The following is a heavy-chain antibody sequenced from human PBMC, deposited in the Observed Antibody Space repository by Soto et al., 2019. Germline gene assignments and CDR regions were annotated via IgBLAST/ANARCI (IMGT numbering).Heavy chain of an antibody. CDR1: GVTMSYGVYS. V-gene: IGHV4-30-2*06. CDR3: ARGGGYDSFDF. CDR2: ISPLETT. J-gene: IGHJ4*02. D-gene: IGHD2-15*01. Sequence: TLSLTGSVSGVTMSYGVYSGMWGRQSAGKGMGWLGYISPLETTYYTLYFKSTLSLSIDRTSNQFSLSLSYMTDADKAVYYCARGGGYDSFDFWGQGIQVTVSS.